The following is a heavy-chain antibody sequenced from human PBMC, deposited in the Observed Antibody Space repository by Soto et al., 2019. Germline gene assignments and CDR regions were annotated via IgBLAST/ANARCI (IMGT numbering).Heavy chain of an antibody. CDR1: GGTFSSYA. CDR3: ARVREREYGSGMGGRYYYYGMDV. CDR2: IIPIFGTA. V-gene: IGHV1-69*13. J-gene: IGHJ6*02. D-gene: IGHD3-10*01. Sequence: ASVKVSCKASGGTFSSYAISWVRQAPGQGLAWMGGIIPIFGTANYAQKFQGRVTITADESTSTAYMELSSLRSEDTAVYYCARVREREYGSGMGGRYYYYGMDVWGQGTTFTVSS.